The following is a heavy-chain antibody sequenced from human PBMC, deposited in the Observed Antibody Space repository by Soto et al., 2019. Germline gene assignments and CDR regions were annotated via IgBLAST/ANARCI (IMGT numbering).Heavy chain of an antibody. CDR1: GYTFTSYA. CDR2: INAGNGNT. V-gene: IGHV1-3*01. Sequence: ASVKVSCKASGYTFTSYAMHWVRQAPGQRLEWMGWINAGNGNTEYSQKFQGRVTITRDTSASTAYMELSSLRSEDTAVYYCARTIVVVTAAFDIWGQGTMVTVS. J-gene: IGHJ3*02. CDR3: ARTIVVVTAAFDI. D-gene: IGHD2-21*02.